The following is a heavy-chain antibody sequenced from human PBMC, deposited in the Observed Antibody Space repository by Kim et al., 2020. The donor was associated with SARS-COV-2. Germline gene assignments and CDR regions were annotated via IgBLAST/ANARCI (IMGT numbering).Heavy chain of an antibody. J-gene: IGHJ6*02. Sequence: GRANYAQKFQGRVTIAADKSTSTANMALSSLRAEDTAVYYCARDSPPVDIWGQGTTVTVAS. V-gene: IGHV1-69*04. CDR2: GRA. CDR3: ARDSPPVDI.